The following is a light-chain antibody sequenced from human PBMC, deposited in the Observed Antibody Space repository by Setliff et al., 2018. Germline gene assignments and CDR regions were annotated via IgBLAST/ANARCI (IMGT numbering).Light chain of an antibody. CDR2: KNS. V-gene: IGLV1-44*01. J-gene: IGLJ1*01. Sequence: QSVLAQPPSASGTPGQRVTISCSGSSSNIGSHSVSWYQQLPGTAPKLLIYKNSQRSSGVPDRFSGSKSGTSASLAISGLQSEDEADCHCATWDDSLNGYVFASGTKV. CDR1: SSNIGSHS. CDR3: ATWDDSLNGYV.